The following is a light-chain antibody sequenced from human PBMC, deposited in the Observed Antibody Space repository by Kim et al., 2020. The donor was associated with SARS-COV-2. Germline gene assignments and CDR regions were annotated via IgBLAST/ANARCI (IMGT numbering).Light chain of an antibody. CDR3: DSRDSSGNHV. CDR1: RLTNYY. V-gene: IGLV3-19*01. J-gene: IGLJ1*01. CDR2: GRN. Sequence: VALGQTVRITCQGDRLTNYYANWYQQKPGQAPVLVIYGRNNRPSGIPDRFSGSSSGNTASLTVTGAQAEDEADYYCDSRDSSGNHVFGTGTKVTVL.